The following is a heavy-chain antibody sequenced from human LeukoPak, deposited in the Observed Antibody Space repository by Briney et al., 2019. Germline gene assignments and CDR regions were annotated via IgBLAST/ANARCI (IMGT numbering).Heavy chain of an antibody. Sequence: ASVKVSCKASGYTFNSYGIKWVRQAPGQGLEWMGWISVYNGNTNFAQRFQGRVTMTTDTSTSTAYMELRSLRSDDTAVYYCARDGRAFGGVNNWLDPWGQGTLVTVSS. D-gene: IGHD3-16*01. V-gene: IGHV1-18*01. CDR3: ARDGRAFGGVNNWLDP. CDR1: GYTFNSYG. CDR2: ISVYNGNT. J-gene: IGHJ5*02.